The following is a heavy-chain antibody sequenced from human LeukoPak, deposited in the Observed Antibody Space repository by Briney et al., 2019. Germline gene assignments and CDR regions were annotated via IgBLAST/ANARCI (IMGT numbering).Heavy chain of an antibody. Sequence: SQTLSLTCTVSGGSISSGGYYWSWLRQRPGKGLEWIGYIYDSGSTYYNPSLKRRVTISVDTSKNQFSLKLSSVTAADTAVYYRARGTPAIFGVVIGFDPWGQGTLVTVSS. CDR2: IYDSGST. V-gene: IGHV4-31*03. CDR1: GGSISSGGYY. D-gene: IGHD3-3*01. CDR3: ARGTPAIFGVVIGFDP. J-gene: IGHJ5*02.